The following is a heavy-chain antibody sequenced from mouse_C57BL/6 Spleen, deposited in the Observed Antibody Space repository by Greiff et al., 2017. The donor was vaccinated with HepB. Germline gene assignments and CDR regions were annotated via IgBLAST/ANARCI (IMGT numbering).Heavy chain of an antibody. CDR1: GFSFNTYA. CDR3: VRHAPRNYFDD. V-gene: IGHV10-1*01. Sequence: DVMLVESGGGLVQPKGSLKLSCAASGFSFNTYAMNWVRQAPGKGLEWVARIRSKSNNYATYYADSVKDRFTISRDDSESMLYLQMNNLKTEDTAMYYCVRHAPRNYFDDWGQGTTLTVSS. CDR2: IRSKSNNYAT. J-gene: IGHJ2*01.